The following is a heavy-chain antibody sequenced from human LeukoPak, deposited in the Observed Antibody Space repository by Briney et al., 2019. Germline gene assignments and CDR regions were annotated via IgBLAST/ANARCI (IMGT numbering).Heavy chain of an antibody. D-gene: IGHD3-22*01. CDR3: ARDPLHFYDSVGSSFDF. V-gene: IGHV4-34*01. Sequence: PSETLSLTCAVYGGSFSGYYWSWIRQPPGKGLEWIGEINHSGSTNYNPSLKSRVTISVDTSKNQFSLKLSSVTAADTAVYYCARDPLHFYDSVGSSFDFWGQGTLVTVSS. CDR2: INHSGST. J-gene: IGHJ4*02. CDR1: GGSFSGYY.